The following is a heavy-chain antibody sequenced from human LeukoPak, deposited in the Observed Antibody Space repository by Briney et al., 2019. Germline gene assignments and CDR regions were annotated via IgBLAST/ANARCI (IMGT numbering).Heavy chain of an antibody. CDR1: AFSDKSNY. J-gene: IGHJ4*02. CDR2: SYSGGST. D-gene: IGHD2-8*02. Sequence: GSMRLSCVASAFSDKSNYMSWVRQAPGKGLEWVSVSYSGGSTYYEDSVKGRFTVSSDVSKNTLYLQMNNLRGEDTAVYYCASRHCSGENCYAGPLDFWGQGTPVTVSS. V-gene: IGHV3-53*01. CDR3: ASRHCSGENCYAGPLDF.